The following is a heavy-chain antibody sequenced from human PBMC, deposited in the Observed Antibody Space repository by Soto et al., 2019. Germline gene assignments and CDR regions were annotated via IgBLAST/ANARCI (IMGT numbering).Heavy chain of an antibody. CDR3: SRTLSSGWVKFDL. J-gene: IGHJ4*02. CDR1: GFTFNSFA. CDR2: ISYDGSSE. D-gene: IGHD6-19*01. V-gene: IGHV3-30*04. Sequence: PGGSLRLSCAASGFTFNSFAMHWVRQAPGKGLEWLAVISYDGSSEYYADSVRGRFTVSRHNSKNTLYLQMNTLRAEDTAVYFCSRTLSSGWVKFDLWGQGT.